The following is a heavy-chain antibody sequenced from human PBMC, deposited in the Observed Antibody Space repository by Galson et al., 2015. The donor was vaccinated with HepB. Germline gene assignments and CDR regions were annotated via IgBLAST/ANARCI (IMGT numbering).Heavy chain of an antibody. Sequence: SLRLSCAASGFTFRYYAMSWVRQAPGKGLEWVSAITPSGDNTYSADSMKGRFTISRDNSKNTLFLQMNSLRADDTAIYFCAKVFPEKTDGWYRQALYYFDSWGHGTRVTGSS. CDR2: ITPSGDNT. CDR1: GFTFRYYA. V-gene: IGHV3-23*01. CDR3: AKVFPEKTDGWYRQALYYFDS. D-gene: IGHD6-19*01. J-gene: IGHJ4*01.